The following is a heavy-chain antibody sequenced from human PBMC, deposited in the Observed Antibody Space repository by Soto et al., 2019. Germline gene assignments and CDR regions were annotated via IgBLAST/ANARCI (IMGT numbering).Heavy chain of an antibody. CDR3: ARALSSADGLYFDY. CDR2: IHTTEST. CDR1: GGCHSGYY. J-gene: IGHJ4*02. D-gene: IGHD6-13*01. V-gene: IGHV4-4*07. Sequence: ETLCLSCAVSGGCHSGYYGSGIRQPAGKGMEWIGRIHTTESTNYNPSLKSRVTMSIDTSNNQFSLKLSSLTAADTAVYYCARALSSADGLYFDYWGQGTMVTVS.